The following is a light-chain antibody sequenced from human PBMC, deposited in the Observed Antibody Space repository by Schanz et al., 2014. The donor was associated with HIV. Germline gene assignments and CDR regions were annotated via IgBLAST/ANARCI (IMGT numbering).Light chain of an antibody. V-gene: IGLV2-14*03. CDR3: CSYTTTSTYV. Sequence: QSALTQPASVSGSPGQSITISCTGTSSDVGNYNYVSWYQQLPGKVPKLMIYDVSNRASGVSSRFSGSKSGNTASLTISGLQAEDEADYYCCSYTTTSTYVFGAGTKLTVL. CDR2: DVS. CDR1: SSDVGNYNY. J-gene: IGLJ1*01.